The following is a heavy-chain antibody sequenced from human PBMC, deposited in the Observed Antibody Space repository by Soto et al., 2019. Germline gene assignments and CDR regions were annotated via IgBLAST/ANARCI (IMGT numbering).Heavy chain of an antibody. CDR2: IYYSGST. CDR1: GGSISRYY. CDR3: ASSNIAAAGFYYYGMGV. D-gene: IGHD6-13*01. V-gene: IGHV4-59*01. Sequence: SETLSLTCTGSGGSISRYYWSWIRQPPGKGLERIGYIYYSGSTNYNPSLKSRVTISVDTSKNQFSLKLSSVTAADTAVYYCASSNIAAAGFYYYGMGVWGRGTTVTVSS. J-gene: IGHJ6*02.